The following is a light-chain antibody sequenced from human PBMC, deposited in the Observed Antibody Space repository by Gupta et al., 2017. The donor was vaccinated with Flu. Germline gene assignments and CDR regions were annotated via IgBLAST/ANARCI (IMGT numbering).Light chain of an antibody. V-gene: IGLV6-57*03. CDR2: ENY. CDR1: SGSIASNY. Sequence: KFMLTQPHPLSESPGKTVIISCTRNSGSIASNYVQWYQQRPGSAPTTVIFENYQRPFGVPDRFSGSVDSSSNTASLTISGLKTEDEADYYCQSFGSCNEGVFGGGTKLTGL. J-gene: IGLJ3*02. CDR3: QSFGSCNEGV.